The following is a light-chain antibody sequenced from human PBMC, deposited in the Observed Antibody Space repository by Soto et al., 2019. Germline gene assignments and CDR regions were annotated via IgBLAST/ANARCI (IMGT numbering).Light chain of an antibody. CDR2: GAS. Sequence: EIGMTQPPATLSVSPGERATLSCRASQSVSSNLAWYQQKPGQAPRLLIYGASTRATGIPARFSGSGSGTEFTLTISSLQSEDFAVYYCQQRSNWGLTFGGGTKVDIK. CDR1: QSVSSN. CDR3: QQRSNWGLT. V-gene: IGKV3-15*01. J-gene: IGKJ4*01.